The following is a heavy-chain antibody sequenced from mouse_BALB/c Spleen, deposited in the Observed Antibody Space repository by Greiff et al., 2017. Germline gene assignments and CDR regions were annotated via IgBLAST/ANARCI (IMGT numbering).Heavy chain of an antibody. CDR2: INPYNVGT. V-gene: IGHV1-25*01. CDR1: GYSFTGYT. Sequence: EVQLQQSGPVLVKPGASMKISCKASGYSFTGYTMNWVKQSHGKNLEWIGLINPYNVGTSYNQKFKGKATLTVDKSSSTDYMELLSLTSEDSAVYYGERGISTMSTTYYLEDWGEGTTGTVAA. D-gene: IGHD2-4*01. J-gene: IGHJ2*01. CDR3: ERGISTMSTTYYLED.